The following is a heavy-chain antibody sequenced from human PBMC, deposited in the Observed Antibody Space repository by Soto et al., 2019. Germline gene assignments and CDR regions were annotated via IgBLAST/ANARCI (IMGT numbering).Heavy chain of an antibody. D-gene: IGHD3-3*01. Sequence: QITLNESGPTVVKPAETLTLTCTFSGFSLTTSGVGVGWIRQSPGKAPEWLALIYWDGDKRYSASLKSRLTITNDTSKNQVVLTMASVDPADTATYYCAHRILRTVFGLVTTTAIYFDFWGQGTPVVVSS. CDR3: AHRILRTVFGLVTTTAIYFDF. J-gene: IGHJ4*02. V-gene: IGHV2-5*02. CDR1: GFSLTTSGVG. CDR2: IYWDGDK.